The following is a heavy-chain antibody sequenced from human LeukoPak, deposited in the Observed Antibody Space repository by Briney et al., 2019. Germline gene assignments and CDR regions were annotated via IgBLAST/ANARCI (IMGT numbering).Heavy chain of an antibody. CDR1: GGSISSSSYY. CDR3: ARHVRPENSRQTTPSYYYGMDV. J-gene: IGHJ6*02. V-gene: IGHV4-39*01. D-gene: IGHD1-14*01. CDR2: IYYSGST. Sequence: PSETLSLTCTVSGGSISSSSYYWGWIRQPPGKGLEWIGSIYYSGSTYYNPSLKSRVTISVDTSKNQFSLKLSSVTAADTAVYYCARHVRPENSRQTTPSYYYGMDVWGQGTTVTVSS.